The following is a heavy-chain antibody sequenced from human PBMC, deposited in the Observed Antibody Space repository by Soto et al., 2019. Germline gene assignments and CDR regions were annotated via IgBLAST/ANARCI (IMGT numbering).Heavy chain of an antibody. V-gene: IGHV4-39*01. D-gene: IGHD3-9*01. CDR2: IYYSGST. Sequence: SETLSLTCTVSGGSISSSSYYWGWIRQPPGKGLEWIGSIYYSGSTYYNPSLKSRVTISVDTSKSQFSLKLSSVTAADTAVYYCARHGIYDILTGYQTSLFDYWGQGTLVTVSS. J-gene: IGHJ4*02. CDR1: GGSISSSSYY. CDR3: ARHGIYDILTGYQTSLFDY.